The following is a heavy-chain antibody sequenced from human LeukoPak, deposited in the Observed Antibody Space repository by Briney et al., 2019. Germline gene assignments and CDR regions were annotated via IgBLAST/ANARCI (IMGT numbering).Heavy chain of an antibody. D-gene: IGHD3-3*01. J-gene: IGHJ3*02. CDR2: IYDSGST. V-gene: IGHV4-39*01. CDR1: GGSIRSSYYY. Sequence: PSETLSLTCTVSGGSIRSSYYYWGWIRQPPGKGLEWIGSIYDSGSTYYNPSLKSRVTISVDTSKNQFSLKLSSVTAADTAVYYCARGRDYDFWSGYSTHDAFDIWGQGTMVTVSS. CDR3: ARGRDYDFWSGYSTHDAFDI.